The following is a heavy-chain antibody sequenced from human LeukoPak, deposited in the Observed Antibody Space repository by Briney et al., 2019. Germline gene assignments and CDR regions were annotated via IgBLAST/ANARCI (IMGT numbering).Heavy chain of an antibody. CDR2: INPNSGGT. Sequence: ASVKVSCKASGYTFTGYYMHWVRQAPGQGLEWMGWINPNSGGTNYAQKFRGRVTMTRDTSISTAYMELSRLRSDDTAVYYCARDRYSSGWVPADYWGQGTLVTVSS. CDR1: GYTFTGYY. V-gene: IGHV1-2*02. CDR3: ARDRYSSGWVPADY. D-gene: IGHD6-19*01. J-gene: IGHJ4*02.